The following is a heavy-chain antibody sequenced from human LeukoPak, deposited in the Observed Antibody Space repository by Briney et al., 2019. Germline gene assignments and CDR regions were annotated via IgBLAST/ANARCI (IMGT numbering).Heavy chain of an antibody. Sequence: QSGGSLRLSCAASGFTVSSNYMSWVRQAPGKGLEWVSVIYSGGSTYYADSVKGRFTISRDNSKSTLYLQMNSLRAEDTAVYYCARDQDGDYLFDYWGQGTLVTVSS. CDR3: ARDQDGDYLFDY. V-gene: IGHV3-53*01. J-gene: IGHJ4*02. CDR2: IYSGGST. CDR1: GFTVSSNY. D-gene: IGHD4-17*01.